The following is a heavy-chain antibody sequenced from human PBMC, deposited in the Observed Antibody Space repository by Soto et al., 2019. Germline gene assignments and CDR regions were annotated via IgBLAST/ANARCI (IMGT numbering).Heavy chain of an antibody. V-gene: IGHV1-69*06. CDR1: GGTFSSYA. Sequence: QVQLVQSGAEVKKPGSSVKVSCKASGGTFSSYAISWVRQAPGQGLEWMGGIIPIFGTANYAQKFQGRVTITADKSTSTAYMELSSLSSEDTAVYYCAGWAIYYYDSSGYAYWGQGTLVTVSS. CDR3: AGWAIYYYDSSGYAY. D-gene: IGHD3-22*01. J-gene: IGHJ4*02. CDR2: IIPIFGTA.